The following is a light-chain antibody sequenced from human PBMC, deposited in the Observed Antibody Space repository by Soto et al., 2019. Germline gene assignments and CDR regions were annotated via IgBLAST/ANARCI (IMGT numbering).Light chain of an antibody. Sequence: EIVMTQSPATLSASPGERATLSCRASQSVSANLAWYQQNPGQAPRLLIYGASTRATGIPARFSGSGSGTEFTLTISSLQSEELEVYYCQHYNNWPPWTFGQGTKVEIK. J-gene: IGKJ1*01. CDR2: GAS. CDR1: QSVSAN. V-gene: IGKV3-15*01. CDR3: QHYNNWPPWT.